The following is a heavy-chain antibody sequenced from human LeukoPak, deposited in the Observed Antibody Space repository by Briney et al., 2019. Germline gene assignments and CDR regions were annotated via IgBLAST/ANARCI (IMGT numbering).Heavy chain of an antibody. J-gene: IGHJ4*02. CDR1: GFTFSSYW. V-gene: IGHV3-7*01. Sequence: GGSLRLSCAASGFTFSSYWMSWVRQAPGKGLEWVANIKQDGSEKYYVDSVKGRFTISRDNAKNSLYLQMNSLRAEDTAVYYCARARRLVATLYDYWGQGTLVTVSS. CDR3: ARARRLVATLYDY. D-gene: IGHD5-12*01. CDR2: IKQDGSEK.